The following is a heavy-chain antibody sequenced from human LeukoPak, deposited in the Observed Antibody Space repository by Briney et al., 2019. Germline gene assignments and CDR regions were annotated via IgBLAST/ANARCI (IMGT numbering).Heavy chain of an antibody. CDR3: AGSSHDYYYYMDV. V-gene: IGHV1-2*02. CDR2: INPNSGGT. D-gene: IGHD6-13*01. Sequence: ASVKVSCKASGYTFTGYYMHWVRQAPGQGLEWMGWINPNSGGTNYAQKFQGRVTMTRDTSISTAYMELSRLRSDDTAVYYCAGSSHDYYYYMDVWGKGTTVTVSS. CDR1: GYTFTGYY. J-gene: IGHJ6*03.